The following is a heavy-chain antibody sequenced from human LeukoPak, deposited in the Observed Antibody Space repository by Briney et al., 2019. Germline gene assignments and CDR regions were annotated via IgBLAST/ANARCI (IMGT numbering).Heavy chain of an antibody. J-gene: IGHJ3*02. D-gene: IGHD6-13*01. CDR1: GYTFTSYD. CDR3: ARVHSSSWLDAFDI. Sequence: ASVKVSCKASGYTFTSYDINWVRQATGQGLEWMGWMNPNSGNTGYAQKFQGRVSMTRNTSISAAYMELSSLRSEDTAVYYCARVHSSSWLDAFDIWGQGTMVTASS. V-gene: IGHV1-8*01. CDR2: MNPNSGNT.